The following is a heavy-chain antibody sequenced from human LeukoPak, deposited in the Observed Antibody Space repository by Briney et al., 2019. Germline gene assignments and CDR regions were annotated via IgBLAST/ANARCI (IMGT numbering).Heavy chain of an antibody. CDR3: AREGHRYYDSSGYKW. J-gene: IGHJ4*02. CDR1: GGTFSSYT. CDR2: IIPILGIA. D-gene: IGHD3-22*01. V-gene: IGHV1-69*04. Sequence: SVKVSCKASGGTFSSYTISWVRQAPGQGLEWMGRIIPILGIANYAQKLQGRVTITADKSTSTAYMELSSLRSEDTAVYYCAREGHRYYDSSGYKWWGQGTLVTVSS.